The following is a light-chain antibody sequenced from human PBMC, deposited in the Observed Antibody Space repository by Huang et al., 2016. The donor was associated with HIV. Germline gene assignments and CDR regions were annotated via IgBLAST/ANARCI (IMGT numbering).Light chain of an antibody. Sequence: IVLMQSPATLSLSPGEGATLSCRASQSVSNFLCWYQQKPGQAPRLLIYDTSNRATGIPARFSGGGSGTDFTLTINSLEPEDSAVYYCQQRSNWPWTFGQGTKVEIK. J-gene: IGKJ1*01. CDR2: DTS. CDR3: QQRSNWPWT. V-gene: IGKV3-11*01. CDR1: QSVSNF.